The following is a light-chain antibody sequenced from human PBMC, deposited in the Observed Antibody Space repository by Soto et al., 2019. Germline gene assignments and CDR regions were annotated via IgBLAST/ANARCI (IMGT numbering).Light chain of an antibody. Sequence: IQMTQSPSSLSASIGDRVSITCRASRDVSNYLAWYQQKPGQVPRLLISGASTLHSGVPARFSGSGSGTDFTLTITSLQPEDIATYFCQKYDSAPLTFGGGTKVEI. V-gene: IGKV1-27*01. J-gene: IGKJ4*02. CDR2: GAS. CDR1: RDVSNY. CDR3: QKYDSAPLT.